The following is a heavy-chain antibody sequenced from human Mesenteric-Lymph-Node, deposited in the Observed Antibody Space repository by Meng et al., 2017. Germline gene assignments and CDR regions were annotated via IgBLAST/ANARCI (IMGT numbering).Heavy chain of an antibody. Sequence: SGPTLVTPTQTLTLTCTFSGFSLSTSGVGVGWIRQPPGKALEWLALIYWDDDKRYSPSLKSRLTITKDTSKNQVVLTMTNMDPVDTATYYCAHILDRAISLYYFDYWGQGTLVTVSS. D-gene: IGHD3/OR15-3a*01. CDR3: AHILDRAISLYYFDY. V-gene: IGHV2-5*02. J-gene: IGHJ4*02. CDR1: GFSLSTSGVG. CDR2: IYWDDDK.